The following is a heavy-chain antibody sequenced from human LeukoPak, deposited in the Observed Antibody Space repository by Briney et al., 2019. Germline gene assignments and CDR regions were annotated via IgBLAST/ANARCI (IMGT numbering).Heavy chain of an antibody. D-gene: IGHD3-22*01. CDR2: INPSGGST. V-gene: IGHV1-46*01. Sequence: ASVKVSCKASGYNFARYYIHWVRQAPGQGLEWMGIINPSGGSTRYAQKFQGRVTMTRDTSTSTVYMELSSLRSDDTAVYYCARGGYYDSSRSFDPWGQGTLVTVSS. J-gene: IGHJ5*02. CDR1: GYNFARYY. CDR3: ARGGYYDSSRSFDP.